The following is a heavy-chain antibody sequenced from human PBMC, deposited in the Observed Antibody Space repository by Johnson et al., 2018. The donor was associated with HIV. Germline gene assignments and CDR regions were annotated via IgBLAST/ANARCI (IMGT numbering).Heavy chain of an antibody. J-gene: IGHJ3*02. CDR1: VVIFSDYY. Sequence: QVQLVESGGGLVKPGGSLRLSCAVSVVIFSDYYMSWIRQAPGKGLEWVSYISNSGSSVYYADSVKGRFTISRDNAKNSLYLQMNSLRAEDTAVYYCARDSYDISGQQHDAFDIWGQGTMVTVSS. CDR3: ARDSYDISGQQHDAFDI. V-gene: IGHV3-11*04. CDR2: ISNSGSSV. D-gene: IGHD3-22*01.